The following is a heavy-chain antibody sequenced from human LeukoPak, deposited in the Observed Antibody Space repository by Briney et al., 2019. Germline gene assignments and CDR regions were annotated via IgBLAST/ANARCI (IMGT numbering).Heavy chain of an antibody. V-gene: IGHV1-2*02. Sequence: ASVKVSCKASGYTFTAFYIHWVRQAPGQGLEWMGWINPNSGGTNYAQKFQGRVTMTRDTSSSTAYMELSRLRSDDTAVYYCARDHSYYDSGSYSNVDYWGQGTLVTVSS. D-gene: IGHD3-10*01. CDR1: GYTFTAFY. CDR2: INPNSGGT. CDR3: ARDHSYYDSGSYSNVDY. J-gene: IGHJ4*02.